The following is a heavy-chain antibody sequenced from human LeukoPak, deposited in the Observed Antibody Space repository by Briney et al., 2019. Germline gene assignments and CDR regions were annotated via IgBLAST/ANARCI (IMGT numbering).Heavy chain of an antibody. V-gene: IGHV4-59*12. CDR1: GGSISSYY. CDR3: ARGGERIVVVPAAPLVQPSSSWYEWNRTGWFDP. CDR2: IYYSGST. J-gene: IGHJ5*02. Sequence: PSETLSLTCTVSGGSISSYYWSWIRQPPGKGLEWIGYIYYSGSTNYNPSLKSRVTISVDTSKNQFSLKLSSVTAADTAVYYCARGGERIVVVPAAPLVQPSSSWYEWNRTGWFDPWGQGTLVTVSS. D-gene: IGHD2-2*01.